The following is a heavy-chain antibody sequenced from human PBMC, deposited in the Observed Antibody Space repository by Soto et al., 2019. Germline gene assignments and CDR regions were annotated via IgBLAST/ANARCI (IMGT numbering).Heavy chain of an antibody. CDR1: GFTVSSNY. Sequence: EVQLVESGGGLVQPGGSLRLSCAASGFTVSSNYMSWFRQAPGKGLEWVSVIYSGGSTYYADSVKGRFTISRDDSKNTLFLQMNSLRAEDTDVYYCATAKLLLPWLFDYWGQGTLVTVSS. D-gene: IGHD2-15*01. CDR3: ATAKLLLPWLFDY. V-gene: IGHV3-66*01. CDR2: IYSGGST. J-gene: IGHJ4*02.